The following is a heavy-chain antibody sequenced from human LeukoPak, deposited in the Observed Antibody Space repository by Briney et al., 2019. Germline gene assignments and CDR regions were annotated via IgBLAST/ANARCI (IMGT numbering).Heavy chain of an antibody. CDR2: INPNSGGT. D-gene: IGHD4-11*01. CDR3: ARGESTVNAFDI. Sequence: ASVKVSCKASGYTFTGYYMHWVRQAPGQGLEWMGRINPNSGGTNYAQKFQGRVTMTRDTSISTAYMELSRLRSDDTAVYYCARGESTVNAFDIWGLGTMVTVSS. CDR1: GYTFTGYY. J-gene: IGHJ3*02. V-gene: IGHV1-2*06.